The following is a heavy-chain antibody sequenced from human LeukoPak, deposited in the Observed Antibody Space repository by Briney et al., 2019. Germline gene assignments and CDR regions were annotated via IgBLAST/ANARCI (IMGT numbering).Heavy chain of an antibody. V-gene: IGHV1-3*01. CDR1: GYTFTSYA. CDR3: AREPYDTAMVNWFDP. Sequence: ASVKVSCKASGYTFTSYAMHWVRQAPGQRLEWMGWINAGNGNTKYSQKFQGRVTITRDTSASTAYMELSSLRSEDTAVYYCAREPYDTAMVNWFDPWGQGTLVTVSS. J-gene: IGHJ5*02. D-gene: IGHD5-18*01. CDR2: INAGNGNT.